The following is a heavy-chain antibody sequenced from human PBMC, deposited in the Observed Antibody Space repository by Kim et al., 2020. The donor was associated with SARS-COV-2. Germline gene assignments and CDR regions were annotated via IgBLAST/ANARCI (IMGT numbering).Heavy chain of an antibody. V-gene: IGHV3-73*01. Sequence: GGSLRLSCAASGFTFSGSAMHWVRQASGKGLEWVGRIKSKANSYATGYAASVKGRFTISRDDSKNTAYLQLNSLKTEGTAVYYSPVVSIVGATADFDYWG. CDR1: GFTFSGSA. D-gene: IGHD1-26*01. CDR2: IKSKANSYAT. CDR3: PVVSIVGATADFDY. J-gene: IGHJ4*01.